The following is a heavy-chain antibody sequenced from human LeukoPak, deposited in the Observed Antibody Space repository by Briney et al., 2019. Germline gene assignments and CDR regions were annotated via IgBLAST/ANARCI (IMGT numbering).Heavy chain of an antibody. CDR2: MNPNSGNT. CDR3: ARGLGLYDSSGYAY. CDR1: GYTFTSYD. D-gene: IGHD3-22*01. Sequence: ASVKVSCKASGYTFTSYDINWVRQAPGQGLEWMGWMNPNSGNTGYAQKFQGRVTMTRNTSISTAYMELSSLRSEDTAVYYCARGLGLYDSSGYAYWGQGTLVTVSS. V-gene: IGHV1-8*01. J-gene: IGHJ4*02.